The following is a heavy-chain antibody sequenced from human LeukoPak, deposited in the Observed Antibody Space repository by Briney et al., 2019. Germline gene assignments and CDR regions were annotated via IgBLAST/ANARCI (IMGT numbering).Heavy chain of an antibody. CDR2: IYTSGST. CDR1: GGPITTSSYY. J-gene: IGHJ4*02. CDR3: AARIAYCGGDCPDY. Sequence: SETLSLTCSVSGGPITTSSYYWGWIRQPAGKGLEWIGRIYTSGSTNYNPSLKSRVTMSVDTSKNQFSLKLSSVTAADTAVYYCAARIAYCGGDCPDYWGQGTLVTVSS. D-gene: IGHD2-21*01. V-gene: IGHV4-61*02.